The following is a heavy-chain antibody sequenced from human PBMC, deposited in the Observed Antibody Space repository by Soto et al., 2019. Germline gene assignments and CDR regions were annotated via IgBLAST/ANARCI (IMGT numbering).Heavy chain of an antibody. V-gene: IGHV1-18*01. CDR3: ACSRSGSRY. CDR1: GYTFASYA. D-gene: IGHD3-3*01. Sequence: QVQLVQSGAEVKKPGASVKVSCKASGYTFASYAIIWMRQAPGQGLEWMGWISAYDGDTKYAQNLQGRVTMTTDTSTITAYMELTILRSDDTAVYYCACSRSGSRYWGQGTLVTVSS. CDR2: ISAYDGDT. J-gene: IGHJ4*02.